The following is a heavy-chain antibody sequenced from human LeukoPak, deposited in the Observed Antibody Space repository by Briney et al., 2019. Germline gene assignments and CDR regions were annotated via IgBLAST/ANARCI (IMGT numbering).Heavy chain of an antibody. CDR1: GFTFSSYS. Sequence: GGSLRLSCAASGFTFSSYSVNWVRQAPGKGLEWVSSISDDSIWIYYADSVEGRFTISRDNAQNSLYLQMNSLRAEDTAVYYCANHLACGSTHCPPFDYWGQGTLVTVSS. CDR2: ISDDSIWI. CDR3: ANHLACGSTHCPPFDY. V-gene: IGHV3-21*01. J-gene: IGHJ4*02. D-gene: IGHD2-2*01.